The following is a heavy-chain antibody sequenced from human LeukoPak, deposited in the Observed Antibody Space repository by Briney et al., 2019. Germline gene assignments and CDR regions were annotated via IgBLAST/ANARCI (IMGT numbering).Heavy chain of an antibody. Sequence: GGSLRLSCSASGFTFSSYAMHWARQAPGKGLEYVSAISSNGGSTYYADSVKGRFTISRDNSKNTLYLQMNSLRAEDTAVYYCAKVTDNWNDESQWGQGTLVTVSS. CDR3: AKVTDNWNDESQ. CDR1: GFTFSSYA. D-gene: IGHD1-20*01. V-gene: IGHV3-64*04. CDR2: ISSNGGST. J-gene: IGHJ4*02.